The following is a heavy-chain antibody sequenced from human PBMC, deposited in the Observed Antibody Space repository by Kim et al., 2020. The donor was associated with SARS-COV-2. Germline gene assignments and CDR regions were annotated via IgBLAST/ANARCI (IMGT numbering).Heavy chain of an antibody. CDR1: GFTFSSYG. CDR2: IWYDGSNK. CDR3: AKDSSGEDYYYGMDV. Sequence: LSLTCAASGFTFSSYGMHWVRQAPGKGREWVAVIWYDGSNKYFADSVKGRFTISRDNSKNTLYLQMNSLRAEDTAVYYCAKDSSGEDYYYGMDVWGQGTTVTVSS. J-gene: IGHJ6*02. D-gene: IGHD3-22*01. V-gene: IGHV3-33*06.